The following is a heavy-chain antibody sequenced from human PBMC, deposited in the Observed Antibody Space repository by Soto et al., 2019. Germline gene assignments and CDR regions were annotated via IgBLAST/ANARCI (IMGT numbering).Heavy chain of an antibody. V-gene: IGHV1-46*01. CDR1: GYIFIHCF. CDR2: INPSSGTT. Sequence: QVQLVQSGAEMKQPGASVKLSCQASGYIFIHCFMHWVQQAPGQGLEWMGGINPSSGTTTYAQKFQGRVTVTRDTSTSTVYMELSSLGSGDTAMYYCARSLGETTSLFDYWGQGSLVTVSA. J-gene: IGHJ4*02. CDR3: ARSLGETTSLFDY. D-gene: IGHD1-26*01.